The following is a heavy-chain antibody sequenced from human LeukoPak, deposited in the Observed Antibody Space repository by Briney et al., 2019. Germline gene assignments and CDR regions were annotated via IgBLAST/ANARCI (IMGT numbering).Heavy chain of an antibody. CDR1: GGSFSGYY. D-gene: IGHD2-2*02. CDR3: ARLPCSSTSCYMGYYYYYMDV. V-gene: IGHV4-34*01. J-gene: IGHJ6*03. CDR2: INHSGST. Sequence: SETLSLTCAVYGGSFSGYYWSWIRQPPGKGLEWLGEINHSGSTNYNPSLKSRVTISLDTSKNQFSLKLSSVTAADTAVYYCARLPCSSTSCYMGYYYYYMDVWGKGTTVTVSS.